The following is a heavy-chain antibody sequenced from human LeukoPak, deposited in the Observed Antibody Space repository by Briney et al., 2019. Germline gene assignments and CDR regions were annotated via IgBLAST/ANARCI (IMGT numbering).Heavy chain of an antibody. V-gene: IGHV4-59*08. Sequence: PSETLSLTCTVSGGSISSYYWSWIRQPPGEGLEWIGYIYYSGSTHYNPSLKSRVTISVDTSKNQFSLKLSSVTAADTAVYYCARVRGYSSGWYLDSWGQGTLVTVSS. J-gene: IGHJ4*02. CDR3: ARVRGYSSGWYLDS. CDR1: GGSISSYY. D-gene: IGHD6-19*01. CDR2: IYYSGST.